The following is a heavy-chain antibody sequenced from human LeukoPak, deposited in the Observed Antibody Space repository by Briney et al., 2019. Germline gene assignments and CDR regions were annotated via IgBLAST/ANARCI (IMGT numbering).Heavy chain of an antibody. J-gene: IGHJ4*02. Sequence: SETLSVTCTVSGCSISSYYWSWIRQPPGKGLQWLGYRYYSGSTYYNPSLKSRVTISVDTSKNQFSLKLSSVTAADTAVYYCASGYSYGFFDYWGQGTLVTVSS. V-gene: IGHV4-59*01. CDR1: GCSISSYY. CDR3: ASGYSYGFFDY. CDR2: RYYSGST. D-gene: IGHD5-18*01.